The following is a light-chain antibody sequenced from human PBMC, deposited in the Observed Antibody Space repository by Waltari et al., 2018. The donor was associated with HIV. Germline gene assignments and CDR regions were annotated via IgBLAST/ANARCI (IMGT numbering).Light chain of an antibody. J-gene: IGLJ1*01. CDR2: SNK. V-gene: IGLV1-44*01. CDR1: NSNIGSNT. Sequence: QSVLTQPPSASGTPGQRVAIPCSGSNSNIGSNTVNWYQQLPGTAPKLLIYSNKQRPSGVPDRFSGSKSGTSASLAISGLLSDDEADYYCAAWDDSLNAYVFGSATEVTVL. CDR3: AAWDDSLNAYV.